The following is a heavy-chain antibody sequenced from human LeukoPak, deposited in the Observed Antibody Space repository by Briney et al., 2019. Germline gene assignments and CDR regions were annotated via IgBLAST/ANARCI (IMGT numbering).Heavy chain of an antibody. Sequence: AGGSLRLSCAVAGFTFSTYWMSWVRQDPGKGLEWVANINQDGSEKYYVDSVKGRFTISRDNAKNSLYLQMSSLRAEDTAVYYCARALGDIAVAGTGWFDPWGQGTLVTVSS. CDR1: GFTFSTYW. J-gene: IGHJ5*02. D-gene: IGHD6-19*01. CDR3: ARALGDIAVAGTGWFDP. CDR2: INQDGSEK. V-gene: IGHV3-7*04.